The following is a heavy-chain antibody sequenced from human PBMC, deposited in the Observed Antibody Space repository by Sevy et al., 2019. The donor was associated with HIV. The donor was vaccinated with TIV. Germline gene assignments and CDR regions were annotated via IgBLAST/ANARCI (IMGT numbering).Heavy chain of an antibody. Sequence: SLRLSCSASGFTFRSFSMHWVRQAPGKGLEWVAAIWYDGRTKQYADSVKGRFTISRDNSKNMLSLEMNSLRAEDTGLYFCARDSARVIVPTAGFDSWGQGTVVTVSS. V-gene: IGHV3-33*01. D-gene: IGHD1-1*01. J-gene: IGHJ5*01. CDR1: GFTFRSFS. CDR2: IWYDGRTK. CDR3: ARDSARVIVPTAGFDS.